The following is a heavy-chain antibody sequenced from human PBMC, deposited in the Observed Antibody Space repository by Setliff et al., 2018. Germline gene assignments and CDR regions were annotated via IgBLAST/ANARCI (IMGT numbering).Heavy chain of an antibody. CDR2: IYYTGIT. V-gene: IGHV4-39*01. CDR1: GDSISTPTYH. CDR3: VRTFNGSPADR. D-gene: IGHD2-2*01. Sequence: SETLSLTCTVSGDSISTPTYHWGWVRQPPGKGLEWIGLIYYTGITYYNPSLKSRVTISEDMSENQISLKLNPVTAADTAVYYCVRTFNGSPADRWGQGTLVTVSS. J-gene: IGHJ5*02.